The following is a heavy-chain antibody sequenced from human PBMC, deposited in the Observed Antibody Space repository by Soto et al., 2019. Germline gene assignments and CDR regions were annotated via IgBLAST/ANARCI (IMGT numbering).Heavy chain of an antibody. D-gene: IGHD4-17*01. V-gene: IGHV4-31*03. CDR3: ARVEWTTVTTSFDL. CDR1: GGSISSGGYY. Sequence: QVQLQESGPGLVKPSQTLSLTCTVSGGSISSGGYYWSWIRQHPGKGLEWIGYIYYSGSTYYNPSRKSRVTLSVDTSKNQFPLKLSSVTAADTAVYYCARVEWTTVTTSFDLWGRGTLVTVSS. J-gene: IGHJ2*01. CDR2: IYYSGST.